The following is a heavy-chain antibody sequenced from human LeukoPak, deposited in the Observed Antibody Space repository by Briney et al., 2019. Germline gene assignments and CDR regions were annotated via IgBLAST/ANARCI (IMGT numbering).Heavy chain of an antibody. CDR3: AKDLVVPAAMYKTYYYYYGMDV. CDR2: IRYDGSNK. V-gene: IGHV3-30*02. CDR1: GFTFSSYG. Sequence: PGGSLRLSCAASGFTFSSYGMHWVRQAPGKGLEWVAFIRYDGSNKYYADSVKGRFTISRDNSKNTLYLQMNSLRAEDTAGYYCAKDLVVPAAMYKTYYYYYGMDVWGQGTTVTVSS. D-gene: IGHD2-2*01. J-gene: IGHJ6*02.